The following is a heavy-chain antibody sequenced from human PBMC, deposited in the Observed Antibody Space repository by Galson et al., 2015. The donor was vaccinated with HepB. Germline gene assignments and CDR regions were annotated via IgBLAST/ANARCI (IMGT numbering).Heavy chain of an antibody. CDR3: ARDLWVGEFPFDY. D-gene: IGHD3-10*01. V-gene: IGHV3-20*04. CDR2: INWNGGST. CDR1: GFTSDDYG. Sequence: SLRLSCAASGFTSDDYGMSWVRQAPGKGLEWVSGINWNGGSTGYADAVQGRFTISRDKAKNSLYLQMNSLRAEDTALYYCARDLWVGEFPFDYWGQGTLVTVSS. J-gene: IGHJ4*02.